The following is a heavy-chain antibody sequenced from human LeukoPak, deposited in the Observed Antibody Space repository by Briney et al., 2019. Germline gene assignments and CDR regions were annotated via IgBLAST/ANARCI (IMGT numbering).Heavy chain of an antibody. CDR2: TNSDGSDT. CDR1: GFTFSSYW. Sequence: QPGGSLRLSCAASGFTFSSYWLHWVRQAPGKGLVWVSRTNSDGSDTSYADSVKGRFTISRDNAKNTLYLEMNSLRAEDTAVYYCARDLPHYYDSSGYYDYWGQGTLVTVSS. CDR3: ARDLPHYYDSSGYYDY. D-gene: IGHD3-22*01. V-gene: IGHV3-74*01. J-gene: IGHJ4*02.